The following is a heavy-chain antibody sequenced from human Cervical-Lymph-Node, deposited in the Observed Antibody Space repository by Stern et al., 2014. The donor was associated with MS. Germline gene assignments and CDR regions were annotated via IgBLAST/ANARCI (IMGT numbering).Heavy chain of an antibody. CDR2: IYNRWST. CDR1: GGPISGGGYY. J-gene: IGHJ4*02. CDR3: AREGLNTVPYFDH. D-gene: IGHD4-17*01. V-gene: IGHV4-31*03. Sequence: QVQLVESGPGLVKPSQTLSLTCSVSGGPISGGGYYLSWVLQHPGKGLGLIGHIYNRWSTAYNPSLRSRVTIAVDTSKNQFSLRLTSMTAADAAVYFCAREGLNTVPYFDHWGQGTRVTVSS.